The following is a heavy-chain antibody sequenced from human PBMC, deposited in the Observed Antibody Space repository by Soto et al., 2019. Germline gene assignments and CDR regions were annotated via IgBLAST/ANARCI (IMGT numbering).Heavy chain of an antibody. Sequence: SETLSLTCGVHGGPFSGFFRSWIRQSPGKGLEWIGEFNPGGSTNYNPSLKSRLTISADRSTSQVSLRLTSVTAADTAVYYCVRDFVTNKDWHGPWGQGILVTVSS. CDR1: GGPFSGFF. CDR2: FNPGGST. D-gene: IGHD2-15*01. V-gene: IGHV4-34*01. J-gene: IGHJ5*02. CDR3: VRDFVTNKDWHGP.